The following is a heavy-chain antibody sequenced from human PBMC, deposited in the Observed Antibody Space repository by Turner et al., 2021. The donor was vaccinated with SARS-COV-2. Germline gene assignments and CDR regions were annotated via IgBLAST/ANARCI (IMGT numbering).Heavy chain of an antibody. CDR1: GLTFSSYG. V-gene: IGHV3-7*03. CDR2: IKQDESEK. J-gene: IGHJ4*02. CDR3: ATGGYSYHH. Sequence: EVQVVESGGGLVQPGGSVRLSCAVSGLTFSSYGMSWVRQAPGKGLEWVANIKQDESEKNYVDSVKGRFTISRDNAKNSLYLQMNSLRAEDTAVYYCATGGYSYHHWGQGTLVTVSS. D-gene: IGHD5-18*01.